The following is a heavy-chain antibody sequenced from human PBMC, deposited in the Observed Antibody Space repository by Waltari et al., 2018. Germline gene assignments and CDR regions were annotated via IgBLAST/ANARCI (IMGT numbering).Heavy chain of an antibody. D-gene: IGHD5-12*01. CDR1: GNTYEKDR. J-gene: IGHJ4*02. V-gene: IGHV3-15*01. CDR3: TTGYISPPFDY. Sequence: EVQLVESGGGLVKPGGYLRPSCVASGNTYEKDRMSWGRQCPGKGLEWLGRIRSKADDGTTDYAAHVRGRITISRDDSKKTLYLQLSSLKTEDTAVYFCTTGYISPPFDYWGPGTLVTVSS. CDR2: IRSKADDGTT.